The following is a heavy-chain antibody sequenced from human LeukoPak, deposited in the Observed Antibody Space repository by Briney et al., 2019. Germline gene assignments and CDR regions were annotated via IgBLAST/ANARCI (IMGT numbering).Heavy chain of an antibody. CDR2: IGGTAGNT. J-gene: IGHJ3*02. CDR3: AREWSAFDI. D-gene: IGHD2-8*01. CDR1: GRTFSDHY. Sequence: GGSLRFSCAASGRTFSDHYMHWVRQAPGQGLEWVSFIGGTAGNTYYADSVKGRFTISRDNAKNSLYLQMNSLRAEDTAVYYCAREWSAFDIWGQGTMVTVSS. V-gene: IGHV3-11*04.